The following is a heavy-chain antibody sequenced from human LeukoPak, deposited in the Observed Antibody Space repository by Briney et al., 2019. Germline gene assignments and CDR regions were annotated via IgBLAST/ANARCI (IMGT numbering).Heavy chain of an antibody. Sequence: SETLSLTCSVSGGFISSYYWSWIRQPPGKGLEWIGYIYHSGSTNYNPSLKSRVTMSVDTSENQFSLKLSSVTAADTAVYYCARFLWSYGMDLWGQGTTVTVSS. CDR1: GGFISSYY. CDR2: IYHSGST. D-gene: IGHD3-10*01. V-gene: IGHV4-59*01. CDR3: ARFLWSYGMDL. J-gene: IGHJ6*02.